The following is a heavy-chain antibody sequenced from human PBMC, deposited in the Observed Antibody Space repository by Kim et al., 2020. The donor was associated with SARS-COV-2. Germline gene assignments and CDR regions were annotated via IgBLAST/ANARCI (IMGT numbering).Heavy chain of an antibody. V-gene: IGHV3-64D*09. D-gene: IGHD3-3*01. J-gene: IGHJ4*02. CDR1: GFTFSSYA. CDR3: VKEHYDFWSGYSGEDY. Sequence: GGSLRLSCSASGFTFSSYAMHWVRQAPGKGLEYVSAISSNGGSTYYADSVKGRFTISRDNSKNTLYLQMSSLRAEDTAVYYCVKEHYDFWSGYSGEDYWGQGTLVTVSS. CDR2: ISSNGGST.